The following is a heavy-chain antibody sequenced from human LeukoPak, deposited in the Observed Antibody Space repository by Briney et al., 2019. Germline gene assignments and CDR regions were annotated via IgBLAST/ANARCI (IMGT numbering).Heavy chain of an antibody. CDR1: GYTFTSYG. CDR2: ISASNGNT. V-gene: IGHV1-18*01. D-gene: IGHD6-13*01. CDR3: ARYPLSYSSNWHYYFDY. Sequence: ASVTVSFKASGYTFTSYGVSWVRQAPGQGLEWMGWISASNGNTNYAQKLQGRVTMTTDTSTSTAYMELRSLRSDDTAVYYCARYPLSYSSNWHYYFDYWGQGTLLTVSS. J-gene: IGHJ4*02.